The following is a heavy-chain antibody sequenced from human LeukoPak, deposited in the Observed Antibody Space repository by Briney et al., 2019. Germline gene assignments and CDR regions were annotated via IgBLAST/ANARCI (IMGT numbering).Heavy chain of an antibody. J-gene: IGHJ4*02. CDR2: ISASNGKT. D-gene: IGHD5-18*01. V-gene: IGHV1-18*01. Sequence: ASVKVSCKASGYTFTNYYITRVRQAPGQGLEWVGWISASNGKTNYAQKFQGRVTMTIDTSTTTTYMDLRSLTSDDTAMYYCAKGGAMVATIDYWGQGTLVTVSS. CDR1: GYTFTNYY. CDR3: AKGGAMVATIDY.